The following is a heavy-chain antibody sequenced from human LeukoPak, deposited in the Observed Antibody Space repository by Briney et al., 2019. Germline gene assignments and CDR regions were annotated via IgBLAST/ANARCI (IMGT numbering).Heavy chain of an antibody. CDR3: AKSPALRHFDWPPPYNWFDP. CDR1: GFTFSSYG. V-gene: IGHV3-30*18. Sequence: PGRSLRLSCAASGFTFSSYGMHWVRQAPGKGLEWVAVISYDGSNKYYADSVKGRFTISRDNSKNTLYLQMNSLRAEDTAVYYCAKSPALRHFDWPPPYNWFDPWGQGTLVTVSS. CDR2: ISYDGSNK. D-gene: IGHD3-9*01. J-gene: IGHJ5*02.